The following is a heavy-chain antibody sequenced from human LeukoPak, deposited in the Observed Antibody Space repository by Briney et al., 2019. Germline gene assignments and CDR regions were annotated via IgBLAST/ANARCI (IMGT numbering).Heavy chain of an antibody. CDR3: AREGRCTGGVCYSVDY. V-gene: IGHV1-2*02. CDR2: INPNSGGT. Sequence: ASVKVSCKASGYTFTGYYMHWVRQAPGQGLEWMGWINPNSGGTNYAQKFQGRVTMTRDTSTSTAYMELSRLRSDDTAVYYCAREGRCTGGVCYSVDYWGQGTLVTVSS. CDR1: GYTFTGYY. D-gene: IGHD2-8*02. J-gene: IGHJ4*02.